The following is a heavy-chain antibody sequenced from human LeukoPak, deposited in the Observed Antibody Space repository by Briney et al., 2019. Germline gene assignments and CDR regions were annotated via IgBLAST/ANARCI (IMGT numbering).Heavy chain of an antibody. D-gene: IGHD2-2*01. V-gene: IGHV1-2*02. Sequence: ASVKVSCKASGYTFTGCYMHWVRQAPGQGREWMGWINPNSGGTNYAQKFQGRVTMTRDTSISTAYMELSSLRSDDTAVYYCAREGVVVPAAARPFDYWGQGTLVTVSS. CDR2: INPNSGGT. CDR1: GYTFTGCY. J-gene: IGHJ4*02. CDR3: AREGVVVPAAARPFDY.